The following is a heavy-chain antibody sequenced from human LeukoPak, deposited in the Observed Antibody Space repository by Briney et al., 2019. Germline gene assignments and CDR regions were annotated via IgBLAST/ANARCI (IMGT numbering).Heavy chain of an antibody. J-gene: IGHJ4*02. D-gene: IGHD3-22*01. Sequence: PGGSLRLSCAASGFTFSNHYMHWVRQAPGKGLEWVSSISGRGNYIFYADSVKGRFTISRDSAKNSLSLQMNSLRAEDTAVYYCAKDQGFDYYDSSGYYLDYWGQGTLVTVSS. CDR1: GFTFSNHY. CDR2: ISGRGNYI. V-gene: IGHV3-21*01. CDR3: AKDQGFDYYDSSGYYLDY.